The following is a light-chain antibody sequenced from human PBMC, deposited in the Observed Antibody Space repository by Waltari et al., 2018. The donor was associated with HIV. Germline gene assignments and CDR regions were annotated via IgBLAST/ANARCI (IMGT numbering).Light chain of an antibody. CDR3: NSRDSSGNRLVV. CDR2: GKN. CDR1: SLRNYY. J-gene: IGLJ2*01. Sequence: SSEVTQDPAVSVALGQTVRITCQGDSLRNYYPTWCQQKPGQAPVLVIYGKNNRPSGIPDRFSGSTSGNTASLTITGAQAEDEADYYCNSRDSSGNRLVVFGGGTKLTVL. V-gene: IGLV3-19*01.